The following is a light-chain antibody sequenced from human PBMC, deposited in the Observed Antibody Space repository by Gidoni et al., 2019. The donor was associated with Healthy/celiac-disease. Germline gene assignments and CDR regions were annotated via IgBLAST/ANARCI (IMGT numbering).Light chain of an antibody. CDR1: QSVSSSY. CDR3: QQYGSSPFT. J-gene: IGKJ4*01. V-gene: IGKV3-20*01. CDR2: GAS. Sequence: VLTQSPGPLSLSPGERATLSCRASQSVSSSYLAWYQQKPGQAPRLLIYGASSRATGIPDRFSGSGSGTDFTLTISRLEPEDFAVYYCQQYGSSPFTFGGGTKVEIK.